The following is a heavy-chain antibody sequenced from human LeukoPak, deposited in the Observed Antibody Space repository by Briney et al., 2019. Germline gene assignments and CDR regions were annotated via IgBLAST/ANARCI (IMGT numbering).Heavy chain of an antibody. CDR1: GYTFTGYY. CDR2: INPNSGGT. V-gene: IGHV1-2*06. Sequence: ASVKVSCKASGYTFTGYYMHWVRQAPGQGLEWMGRINPNSGGTNYAQKFQGRVTMTRDTSISTAYLELSRLRSEDTAVYYWARAEYYYGSGSYGFAYYFDYWGQGTLVTVSS. CDR3: ARAEYYYGSGSYGFAYYFDY. J-gene: IGHJ4*02. D-gene: IGHD3-10*01.